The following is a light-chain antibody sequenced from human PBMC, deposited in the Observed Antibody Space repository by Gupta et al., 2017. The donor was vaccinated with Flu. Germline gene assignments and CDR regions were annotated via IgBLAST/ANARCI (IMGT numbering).Light chain of an antibody. Sequence: DIQMTQSPSSPSASVGDRVTITCRASQSISSYLNWYQQKPGKAPKLLIYAASSLQSGVPSRFSGSGSGTDFTLTISRLQPEDFATYYCQQSDSTPLTFGGGTKVEIK. CDR2: AAS. J-gene: IGKJ4*01. CDR3: QQSDSTPLT. CDR1: QSISSY. V-gene: IGKV1-39*01.